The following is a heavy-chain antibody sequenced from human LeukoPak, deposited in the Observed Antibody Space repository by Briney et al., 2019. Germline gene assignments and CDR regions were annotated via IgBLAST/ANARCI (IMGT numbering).Heavy chain of an antibody. Sequence: ASVKVSCKASGYTFTNYYMHWVRQAPGQGLEWMGIINPNGDSTSYEQGFQGRVTMTRDTSASTLYMELSSLRSEDTAVYYCTRGHYYDRKYFDYWGQGTLVTVSS. CDR2: INPNGDST. CDR1: GYTFTNYY. V-gene: IGHV1-46*01. CDR3: TRGHYYDRKYFDY. D-gene: IGHD3-22*01. J-gene: IGHJ4*02.